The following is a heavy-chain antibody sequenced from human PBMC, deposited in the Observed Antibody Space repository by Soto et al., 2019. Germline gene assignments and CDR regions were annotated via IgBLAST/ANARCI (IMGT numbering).Heavy chain of an antibody. Sequence: WIWIRQPPGKGLEWIGYIYHSETTNYNASLRSRVTISVDTSKNQFSLRLTSVTAADTAVYYCARYHDYGDYGYFDSWGQGTLVTVSS. V-gene: IGHV4-59*01. CDR2: IYHSETT. J-gene: IGHJ4*02. D-gene: IGHD4-17*01. CDR3: ARYHDYGDYGYFDS.